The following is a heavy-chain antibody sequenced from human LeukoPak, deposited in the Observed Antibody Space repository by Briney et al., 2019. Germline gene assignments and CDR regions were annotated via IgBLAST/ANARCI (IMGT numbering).Heavy chain of an antibody. CDR2: ISYSGST. V-gene: IGHV4-59*12. D-gene: IGHD3-3*01. CDR3: AKNGQSGFSFDP. CDR1: GDSITNYF. J-gene: IGHJ5*02. Sequence: SETLSLTCTVSGDSITNYFWSWIRQPPGKGLEWIGYISYSGSTNYNPSLKSRVTISADTSKNQFSLKVKSVTAADTAVYYCAKNGQSGFSFDPWGQGTLVTVSS.